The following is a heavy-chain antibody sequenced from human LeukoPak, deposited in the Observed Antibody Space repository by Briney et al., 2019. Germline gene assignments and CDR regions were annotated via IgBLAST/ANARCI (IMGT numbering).Heavy chain of an antibody. J-gene: IGHJ4*02. CDR1: GFTFSSYG. CDR2: IRYDGSNK. D-gene: IGHD1-26*01. CDR3: AKGGATRPYAALFDY. Sequence: GGSLRLSCAASGFTFSSYGMHWVRQAPGKGLEWVAFIRYDGSNKCYADSVKGRFTISRDNSKNTLYLQMNSLRAEDTAVYYCAKGGATRPYAALFDYWGQGTLVTVSS. V-gene: IGHV3-30*02.